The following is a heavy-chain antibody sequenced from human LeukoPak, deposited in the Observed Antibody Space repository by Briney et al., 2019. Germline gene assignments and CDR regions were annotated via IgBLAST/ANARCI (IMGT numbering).Heavy chain of an antibody. Sequence: SETLSLTCTVSGGSISSGDYYWSWIRQPPGKGLEWIGYIYHSGSTYYNPSLKSRLTISVDTSKNQFSLKLSSVTAADTAVYYCARGPPRWIQLWLRFDYWGQGTLVTVSS. J-gene: IGHJ4*02. CDR2: IYHSGST. CDR3: ARGPPRWIQLWLRFDY. D-gene: IGHD5-18*01. V-gene: IGHV4-30-4*01. CDR1: GGSISSGDYY.